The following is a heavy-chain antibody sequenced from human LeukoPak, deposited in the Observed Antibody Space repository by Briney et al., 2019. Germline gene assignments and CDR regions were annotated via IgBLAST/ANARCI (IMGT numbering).Heavy chain of an antibody. D-gene: IGHD7-27*01. J-gene: IGHJ3*02. Sequence: GGSLRLSCAASGFSVRSSYMSWVRQAPGKGLEWVSGIGPSGDNTYYADSVKGRFTISRDNSRNTVLLQMNSLTAEDTAVYYCGRDLNWGAFDIRGLGAMVTVSS. CDR1: GFSVRSSY. CDR2: IGPSGDNT. CDR3: GRDLNWGAFDI. V-gene: IGHV3-53*01.